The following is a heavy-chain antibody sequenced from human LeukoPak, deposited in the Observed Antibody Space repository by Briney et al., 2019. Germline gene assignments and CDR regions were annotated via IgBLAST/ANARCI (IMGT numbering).Heavy chain of an antibody. J-gene: IGHJ4*02. V-gene: IGHV4-39*01. CDR3: ARQDYGEVN. CDR1: GGSISSGSYY. D-gene: IGHD4-17*01. Sequence: PSETLSLTCTVSGGSISSGSYYWSWIRQPPEKGLEWIGEINHGGSTNYNPSLKSRVTISVDTSKNQFSLRLTSVTAADTAVYYCARQDYGEVNWGQGTLVIVSS. CDR2: INHGGST.